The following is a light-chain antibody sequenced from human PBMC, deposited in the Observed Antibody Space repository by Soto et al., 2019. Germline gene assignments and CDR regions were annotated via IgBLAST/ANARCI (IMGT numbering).Light chain of an antibody. CDR1: SSDVGSYKL. CDR2: TDD. Sequence: QSALTQPASVSGSPGQSITISCTGTSSDVGSYKLVSWYQQYPGRAPKLIIYTDDKRPPGVSNRFSGSRSSNTASLTISGLQPEDEADYYCSSYGGDTTYVLGTATKLTVL. CDR3: SSYGGDTTYV. J-gene: IGLJ1*01. V-gene: IGLV2-23*01.